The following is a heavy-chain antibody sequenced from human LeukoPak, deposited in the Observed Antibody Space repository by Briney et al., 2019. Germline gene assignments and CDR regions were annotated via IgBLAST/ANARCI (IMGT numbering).Heavy chain of an antibody. CDR3: ARDTQAARFDY. CDR2: INSDGSAT. CDR1: GFTFSSHW. J-gene: IGHJ4*02. Sequence: GGSLRLSCAPSGFTFSSHWMHWVRQAPGKGLVWVSRINSDGSATGYADSVKGRFTISRDNAKNTVYLQMHSLRAEDTAVYYCARDTQAARFDYWGQGTLVAVAS. V-gene: IGHV3-74*01. D-gene: IGHD2-15*01.